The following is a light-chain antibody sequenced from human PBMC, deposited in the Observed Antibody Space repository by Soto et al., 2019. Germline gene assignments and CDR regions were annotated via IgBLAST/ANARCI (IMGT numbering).Light chain of an antibody. CDR2: EVS. Sequence: QSALTQPPSVSGSPGQSVTISCTGTSSDVGSYNRVSWYQQPPGTAPNLMIYEVSDRPSGVPDRFSGSKSGNTASLTISGRQAEDEADYYCSSYTSSSTYVFGTGTKLTVL. CDR3: SSYTSSSTYV. J-gene: IGLJ1*01. CDR1: SSDVGSYNR. V-gene: IGLV2-18*02.